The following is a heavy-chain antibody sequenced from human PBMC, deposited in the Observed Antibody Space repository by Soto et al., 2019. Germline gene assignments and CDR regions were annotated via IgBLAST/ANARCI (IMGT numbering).Heavy chain of an antibody. J-gene: IGHJ4*02. CDR1: GFSFSTND. CDR2: IAYDGTYE. D-gene: IGHD2-21*02. CDR3: AKMAVTSVPPGY. Sequence: QVQLVESGGGVVQPGRSLRLSCAASGFSFSTNDMHWVRQAPGKGLEWLAVIAYDGTYEYYADSVKGRFTISRDNSKNTLYLQMNSLRPEDTAVYYCAKMAVTSVPPGYWGQGNLVTVSP. V-gene: IGHV3-30*18.